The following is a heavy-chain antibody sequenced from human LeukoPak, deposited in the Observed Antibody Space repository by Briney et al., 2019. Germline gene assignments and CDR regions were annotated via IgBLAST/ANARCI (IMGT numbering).Heavy chain of an antibody. Sequence: ASVKVSCKASGYPFTGYYMHWVRQAPGQGLEWMGWINPNSGGTNYAQKFQGRVTMTRDTSISTAYMELSRLRSDDTAVYYCARDVVEMATPLDYWGQGTLVTVSS. CDR1: GYPFTGYY. J-gene: IGHJ4*02. CDR2: INPNSGGT. CDR3: ARDVVEMATPLDY. D-gene: IGHD5-24*01. V-gene: IGHV1-2*02.